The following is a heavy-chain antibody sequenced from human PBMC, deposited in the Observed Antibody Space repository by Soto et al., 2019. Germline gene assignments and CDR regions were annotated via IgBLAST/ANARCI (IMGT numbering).Heavy chain of an antibody. CDR1: GFTFSSHD. V-gene: IGHV3-13*01. CDR2: IGTGGDT. CDR3: TRGYYYGMDV. J-gene: IGHJ6*02. Sequence: GGSLRLSCAASGFTFSSHDMHWVRQATGKGLEWVSAIGTGGDTYYPASVKGRFTISRENAKNSLYLQMSSLRPGDTAVYYCTRGYYYGMDVSGQGTTVTVSS.